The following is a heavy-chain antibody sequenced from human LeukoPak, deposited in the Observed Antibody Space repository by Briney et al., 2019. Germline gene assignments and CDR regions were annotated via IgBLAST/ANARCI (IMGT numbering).Heavy chain of an antibody. CDR1: GFTFSSYP. D-gene: IGHD1-26*01. V-gene: IGHV3-30-3*01. J-gene: IGHJ4*02. CDR3: ARGGVGATEVDY. CDR2: ISTDGSAK. Sequence: PGGSLRLSCAASGFTFSSYPMHWVRQAPGKGLEWVAVISTDGSAKYEVDSVKGRFTISRDDAKNSLYLQMNSLRAEDTAVYYCARGGVGATEVDYWGQGTLVTVSS.